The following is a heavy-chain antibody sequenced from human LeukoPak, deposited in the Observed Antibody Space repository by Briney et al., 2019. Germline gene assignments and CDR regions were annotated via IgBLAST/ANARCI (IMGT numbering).Heavy chain of an antibody. Sequence: PGGSLRLSYAASGFTFSSYSMNWVRQAPGKGLEWVSSISSSSSYIYYADSVKGRFTISRDNAKNSLYLQMNSLRAEDTAVYYCARDTAVWFGVDYWGQGTLVTVSS. V-gene: IGHV3-21*01. D-gene: IGHD3-10*01. CDR3: ARDTAVWFGVDY. CDR2: ISSSSSYI. J-gene: IGHJ4*02. CDR1: GFTFSSYS.